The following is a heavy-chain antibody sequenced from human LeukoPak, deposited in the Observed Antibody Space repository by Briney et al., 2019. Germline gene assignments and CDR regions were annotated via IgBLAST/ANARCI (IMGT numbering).Heavy chain of an antibody. CDR2: ISGSGDRT. CDR3: GKRELWHGSGEDA. Sequence: GGSLRLAWAASGFTVNKYAMRWVRQTPGKGLEWVSAISGSGDRTYYAESVKGRFSISRDNSKNTLYLQMHSLRAEDTAVYYCGKRELWHGSGEDAWGQGTTVTVSS. CDR1: GFTVNKYA. D-gene: IGHD3-10*01. V-gene: IGHV3-23*01. J-gene: IGHJ6*02.